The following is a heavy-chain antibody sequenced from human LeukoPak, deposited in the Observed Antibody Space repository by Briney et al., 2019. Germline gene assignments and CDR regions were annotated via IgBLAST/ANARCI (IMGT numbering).Heavy chain of an antibody. CDR3: ARRNGQDIVATFRRRYYFDY. Sequence: SETLSLTCTVSGGSISSSSYYWGWIRQPPGKGLEWIGSIYYSGSTYYNPSLKSRVTISVDTAKNQFSLKLSSVTAADTAVYYCARRNGQDIVATFRRRYYFDYWGQGTLVTVSS. J-gene: IGHJ4*02. D-gene: IGHD5-12*01. CDR2: IYYSGST. V-gene: IGHV4-39*07. CDR1: GGSISSSSYY.